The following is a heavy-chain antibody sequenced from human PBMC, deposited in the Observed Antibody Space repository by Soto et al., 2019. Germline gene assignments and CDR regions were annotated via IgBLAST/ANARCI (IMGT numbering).Heavy chain of an antibody. J-gene: IGHJ5*02. D-gene: IGHD6-25*01. Sequence: XGALRRPCSASGFTRRRCSICWVRQAPGKGLESVSAISGSGGRTYYADSVKGRFTISRANSKNRLYLQMHGLRAEDTAVYYCVGGSGAASWGQGSLVTASS. CDR1: GFTRRRCS. V-gene: IGHV3-23*01. CDR2: ISGSGGRT. CDR3: VGGSGAAS.